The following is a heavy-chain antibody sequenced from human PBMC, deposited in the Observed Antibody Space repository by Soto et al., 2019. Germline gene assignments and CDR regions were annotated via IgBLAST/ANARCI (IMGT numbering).Heavy chain of an antibody. V-gene: IGHV3-30*03. CDR1: GFTFSSYG. J-gene: IGHJ5*02. CDR3: AANGGNSEFDP. CDR2: ISYDGSNK. D-gene: IGHD2-21*02. Sequence: QVQLVESGGGVVQPGRSLRLSCAASGFTFSSYGMHWVRQAPGKGLEWVAVISYDGSNKYYADSVKGRFTISRDNSKNTLYLQMNSLRAEDTAVYYCAANGGNSEFDPWGQGTLVTVSS.